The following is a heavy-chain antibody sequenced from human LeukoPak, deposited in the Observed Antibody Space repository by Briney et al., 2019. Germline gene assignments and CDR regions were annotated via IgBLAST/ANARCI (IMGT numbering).Heavy chain of an antibody. J-gene: IGHJ4*02. CDR3: ARDDPGGIDH. D-gene: IGHD3-16*01. CDR2: ISYDGRDI. V-gene: IGHV3-30*04. CDR1: GFTFSSYA. Sequence: GGSLRLSCAASGFTFSSYAMHWVRQAPGKGLEWVAVISYDGRDIHYADSVRGRFTISRDNSKNTLYLQMNSLRAEDTAIYYCARDDPGGIDHWGQGTLVTVSS.